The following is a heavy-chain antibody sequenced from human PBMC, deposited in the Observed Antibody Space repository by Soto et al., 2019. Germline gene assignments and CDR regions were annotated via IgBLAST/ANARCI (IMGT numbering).Heavy chain of an antibody. D-gene: IGHD6-13*01. CDR2: IYPGDSDT. CDR1: GYSFTSYW. Sequence: GESLKISCKGSGYSFTSYWIGWVRQMPGKGLEWMGIIYPGDSDTRYSPSFQGQVTISADKSITTAYLQWSSLKASDTAMYYCARTSAAGKYYYGMDVWGQGTTVTVSS. J-gene: IGHJ6*02. CDR3: ARTSAAGKYYYGMDV. V-gene: IGHV5-51*01.